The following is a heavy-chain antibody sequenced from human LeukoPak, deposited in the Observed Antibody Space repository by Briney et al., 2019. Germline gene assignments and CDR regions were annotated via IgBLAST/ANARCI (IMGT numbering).Heavy chain of an antibody. Sequence: GRSLRLSCAASGFTFSSYDMHWVRQAPGKGLEWVAVISYDGSNKYYVDSVKGRFTISRDNSKNMVYLQMNSLRVEDTAVYYCVKVGHLLVPVYCSGTSCRRYFDYWGQGTLVTVSS. J-gene: IGHJ4*02. CDR1: GFTFSSYD. CDR3: VKVGHLLVPVYCSGTSCRRYFDY. D-gene: IGHD2-2*01. CDR2: ISYDGSNK. V-gene: IGHV3-30*18.